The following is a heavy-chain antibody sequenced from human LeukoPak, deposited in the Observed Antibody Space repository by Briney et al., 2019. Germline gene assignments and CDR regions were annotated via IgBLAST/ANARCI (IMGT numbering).Heavy chain of an antibody. V-gene: IGHV3-48*01. CDR2: ISTSTTTI. CDR3: ARGRGSSSSSVYYYYMDV. J-gene: IGHJ6*03. Sequence: PGGSLRLSCEASGFTFSSYSMNWVRQAPGKGLEWISYISTSTTTIYYANSVKGRFTISRDNSKNTLYLQMNSLRAEDTAVYYCARGRGSSSSSVYYYYMDVWGKGTTVTVSS. CDR1: GFTFSSYS. D-gene: IGHD6-6*01.